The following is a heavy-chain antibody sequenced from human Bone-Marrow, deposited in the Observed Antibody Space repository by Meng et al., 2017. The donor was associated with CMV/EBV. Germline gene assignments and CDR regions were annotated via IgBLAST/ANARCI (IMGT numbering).Heavy chain of an antibody. CDR1: YTFTSYY. D-gene: IGHD3-3*01. J-gene: IGHJ4*02. CDR2: INPSGGSA. CDR3: ARVRVSERKWSGYYYFDY. V-gene: IGHV1-46*01. Sequence: YTFTSYYVFWVRQAPGQGLEWMGIINPSGGSATYAQNFQGRVTMTRDTSTTTVYMELSSLRSEDTAVYYCARVRVSERKWSGYYYFDYWGQGTLVTVSS.